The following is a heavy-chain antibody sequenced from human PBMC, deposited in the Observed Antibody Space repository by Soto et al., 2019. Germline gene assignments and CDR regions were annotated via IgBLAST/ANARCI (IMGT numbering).Heavy chain of an antibody. CDR1: GYTFTSYG. V-gene: IGHV1-18*01. CDR2: ISAYNGNT. Sequence: ASVKVSCKASGYTFTSYGISWVRQAPGQGLEWMGWISAYNGNTNYAQKLQGRVTMTTDTSTSTAYMELRSLRSDDTAVYYSGSTNYNPSLKSRVTISVDTSKNQFSLKLSSVTAADTAVYYCARVLRLRIQDPVVPAAMFRYYFDYWGQGTLVTVSS. D-gene: IGHD3-10*01. J-gene: IGHJ4*02. CDR3: GSTNYNPSLKSRVTISVDTSKNQFSLKLSSVTAADTAVYYCARVLRLRIQDPVVPAAMFRYYFDY.